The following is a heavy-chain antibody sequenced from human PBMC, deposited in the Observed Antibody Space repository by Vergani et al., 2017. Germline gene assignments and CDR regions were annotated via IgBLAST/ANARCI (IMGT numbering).Heavy chain of an antibody. CDR2: ISYDGSNK. CDR3: AKAKNVVVVAATLLFDY. CDR1: GFTFSSYG. V-gene: IGHV3-30*18. D-gene: IGHD2-15*01. J-gene: IGHJ4*02. Sequence: QVQLVESGGGLVKPGGSLRLSCAASGFTFSSYGMHWVRQAPGKGLEWVAVISYDGSNKYYADSVKGRFTISRDNSKNTLYLQMNSLRAEDTAVYYCAKAKNVVVVAATLLFDYWGQGTLVTVSS.